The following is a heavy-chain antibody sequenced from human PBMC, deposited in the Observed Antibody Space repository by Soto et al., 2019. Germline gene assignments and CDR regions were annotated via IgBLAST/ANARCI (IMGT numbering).Heavy chain of an antibody. CDR3: ARVDGSGSYEYYYMDV. J-gene: IGHJ6*03. Sequence: QVQLQESGPGLVKPSQTLSLTCTVSGGSISSGGYYWSWIRQHPGKGLEWIGYIDYRGSTYYNPSLKSRVTISVATSKNQFSLKLSSVTAADTAVYYCARVDGSGSYEYYYMDVWGKGTTVTVSS. CDR2: IDYRGST. CDR1: GGSISSGGYY. V-gene: IGHV4-31*03. D-gene: IGHD3-10*01.